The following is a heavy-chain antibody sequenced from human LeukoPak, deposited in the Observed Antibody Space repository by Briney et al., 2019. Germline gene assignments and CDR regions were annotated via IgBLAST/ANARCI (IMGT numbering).Heavy chain of an antibody. J-gene: IGHJ6*03. CDR1: GFTFSNAW. Sequence: GGSLRLSCAASGFTFSNAWMSWVRQAPGKGLEWAGRIKSKTDGGTTDYAAPVKGRFTISRDDSKNTLYLQMNSLKTEDTAVYYCTTDLLGYSSSWSKYYCYMDVWGKGTTVTVSS. CDR3: TTDLLGYSSSWSKYYCYMDV. V-gene: IGHV3-15*01. CDR2: IKSKTDGGTT. D-gene: IGHD6-13*01.